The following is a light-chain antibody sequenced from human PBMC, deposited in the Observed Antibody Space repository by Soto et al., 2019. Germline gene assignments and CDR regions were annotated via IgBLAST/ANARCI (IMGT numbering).Light chain of an antibody. CDR3: QRYDNWPLT. J-gene: IGKJ4*01. V-gene: IGKV3-15*01. Sequence: EIVLTQSPVTLSMSPLPRGTPXGRAGQSVSSNLAWYQQKPGQAPRLLIYGASTRATGIPARFTGSGSGTEFTLTISSLQFDDFAVYYCQRYDNWPLTFGGGTKVDI. CDR1: QSVSSN. CDR2: GAS.